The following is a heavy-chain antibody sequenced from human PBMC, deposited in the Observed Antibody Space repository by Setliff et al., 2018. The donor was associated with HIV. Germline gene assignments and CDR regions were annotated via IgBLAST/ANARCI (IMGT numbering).Heavy chain of an antibody. CDR3: ASSGSYGY. J-gene: IGHJ4*02. CDR1: GFTFSNSW. Sequence: GESLKISCAASGFTFSNSWMNWVRQAPGKGLVWVSRINSDGSSTTYADSVKGRFTISRDNAKNTLYLQMNSLRAEDTAVYYCASSGSYGYWGQGTRVTV. D-gene: IGHD1-26*01. CDR2: INSDGSST. V-gene: IGHV3-74*01.